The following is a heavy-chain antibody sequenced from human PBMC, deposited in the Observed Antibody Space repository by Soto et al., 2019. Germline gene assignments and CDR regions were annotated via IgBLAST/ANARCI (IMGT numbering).Heavy chain of an antibody. D-gene: IGHD3-22*01. Sequence: SETLSLTCAVSGDSISSSNWWTWVRQPPGKGLEWIGEIYHSGNTNYNPSLRSRVTISVDKSKNQFSLKLNFVTAEDTAVYYCVRGDGDHYDGNGYLGRHWGQGTLVTVSS. CDR2: IYHSGNT. V-gene: IGHV4-4*02. J-gene: IGHJ4*02. CDR1: GDSISSSNW. CDR3: VRGDGDHYDGNGYLGRH.